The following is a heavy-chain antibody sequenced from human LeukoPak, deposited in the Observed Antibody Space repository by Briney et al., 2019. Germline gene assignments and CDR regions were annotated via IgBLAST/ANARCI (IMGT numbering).Heavy chain of an antibody. Sequence: SETLSLTCTVSGGSISSSSYYWGWIRQPPGKGLEWIGSIYYSGSTYYNPSPKSRVTISVDTSKNQFSLKLSSVTAADTAVYFCARRTNWNYPLDYWGQGTLVTVSS. CDR2: IYYSGST. J-gene: IGHJ4*02. CDR3: ARRTNWNYPLDY. D-gene: IGHD1-7*01. V-gene: IGHV4-39*07. CDR1: GGSISSSSYY.